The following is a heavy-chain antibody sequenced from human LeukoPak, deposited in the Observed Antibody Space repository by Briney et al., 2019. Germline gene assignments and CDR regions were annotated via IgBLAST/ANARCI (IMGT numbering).Heavy chain of an antibody. V-gene: IGHV3-30*18. Sequence: SGGSLRLSCAASGFTFSSYGTRWVRQAPGKGLEWVSIISYDGTNKYYVDSVKGRFTISRDNSKNTLYLQMNSLRPEDTAVYYCAKVLDYFYFDYWGQGTLVSVSS. CDR1: GFTFSSYG. D-gene: IGHD3-3*01. J-gene: IGHJ4*02. CDR3: AKVLDYFYFDY. CDR2: ISYDGTNK.